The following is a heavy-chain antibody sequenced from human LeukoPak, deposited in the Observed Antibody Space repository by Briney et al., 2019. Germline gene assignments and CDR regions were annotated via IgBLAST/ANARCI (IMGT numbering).Heavy chain of an antibody. J-gene: IGHJ4*02. CDR1: GYTFTSYY. CDR2: INPSGGST. Sequence: ASVKVSCKASGYTFTSYYMHWVRQTPGQGLEWMGIINPSGGSTSYAQKFQSRVTMTRDTSTSTVYMELSSLRSEDTAVYYCAREQSIVGATSTFDYWGQGTLVTVSS. V-gene: IGHV1-46*01. D-gene: IGHD1-26*01. CDR3: AREQSIVGATSTFDY.